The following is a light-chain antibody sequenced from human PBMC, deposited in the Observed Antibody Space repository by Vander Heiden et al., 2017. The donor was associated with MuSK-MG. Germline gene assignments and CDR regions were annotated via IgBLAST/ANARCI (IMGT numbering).Light chain of an antibody. CDR1: QSVSSN. CDR2: GAS. Sequence: EIVMPQSHATLSVSPGERATLSCRASQSVSSNLAWYQQKPGQAPRLLIYGASNRATDSAASSNVCCSGIELSLTNRRLLLKRFVVEYGQEYMNVCITFGQGTRLEMK. V-gene: IGKV3-15*01. CDR3: QEYMNVCIT. J-gene: IGKJ5*01.